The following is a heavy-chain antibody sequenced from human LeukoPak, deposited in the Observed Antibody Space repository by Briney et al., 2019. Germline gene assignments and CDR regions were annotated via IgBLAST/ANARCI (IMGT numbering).Heavy chain of an antibody. V-gene: IGHV3-53*01. J-gene: IGHJ4*02. CDR1: GFTVSSND. Sequence: GGSLRLSCAASGFTVSSNDMSWVRQAPGKGLEWVSVIYSGGSTYYADSVKGRFTISRDNSKNTLYLQMNSLRAEDTAVYYCARDEHGDYSFDYWGQGTLVTVSS. CDR2: IYSGGST. D-gene: IGHD4-17*01. CDR3: ARDEHGDYSFDY.